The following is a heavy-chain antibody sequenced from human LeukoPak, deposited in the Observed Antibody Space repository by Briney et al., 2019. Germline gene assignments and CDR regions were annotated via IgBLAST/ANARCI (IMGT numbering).Heavy chain of an antibody. CDR2: ISGSGGTT. V-gene: IGHV3-23*01. J-gene: IGHJ4*02. CDR3: AKGTFREGTFDY. Sequence: PGGSLRLSCVASGFTFSSYAMSWVRQAPGKGPEWVSDISGSGGTTYYADSVKGRFTISRDNSKNTLYLQMNSLRAEDTAVYYCAKGTFREGTFDYWGQGTLVTVSS. D-gene: IGHD3-10*01. CDR1: GFTFSSYA.